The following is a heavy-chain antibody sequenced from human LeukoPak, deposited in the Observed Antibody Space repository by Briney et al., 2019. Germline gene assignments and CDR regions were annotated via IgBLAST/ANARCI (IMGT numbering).Heavy chain of an antibody. CDR2: VYYDGNN. J-gene: IGHJ3*02. CDR3: ARNGGSYTFDI. CDR1: GGSMSTYY. Sequence: PSETLSLTCTVSGGSMSTYYWSWIRQPPGKGLEWIGYVYYDGNNDYNPSLKSRVTISIDTSKKQFSLKLTSVTAADAAVYYCARNGGSYTFDIWGQGTMVTVSS. D-gene: IGHD1-26*01. V-gene: IGHV4-59*01.